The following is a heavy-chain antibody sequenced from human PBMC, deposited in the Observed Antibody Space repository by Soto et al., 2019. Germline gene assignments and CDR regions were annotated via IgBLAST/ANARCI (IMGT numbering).Heavy chain of an antibody. CDR2: IWYDGSNK. Sequence: GGSLRLSCAASGFTFSSYGMHWVRQAPGKGLEWVAVIWYDGSNKYYADSVKGRFTISRDNSKNTLYLQMNSLRAEDTAVYYCARFPWTWDHYYYYMDVWGKGTTVTVSS. CDR1: GFTFSSYG. CDR3: ARFPWTWDHYYYYMDV. V-gene: IGHV3-33*01. D-gene: IGHD1-26*01. J-gene: IGHJ6*03.